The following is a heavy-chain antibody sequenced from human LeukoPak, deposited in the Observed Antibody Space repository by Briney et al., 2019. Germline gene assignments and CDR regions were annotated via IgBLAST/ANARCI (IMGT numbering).Heavy chain of an antibody. V-gene: IGHV3-9*01. CDR1: GFTFDDYA. CDR3: ARVGSTSWYLDY. D-gene: IGHD2-2*01. J-gene: IGHJ4*02. CDR2: ISWNSGSI. Sequence: GGSLRLSCAASGFTFDDYAMHWVRHAPGKGLEWVSGISWNSGSIGYADSVKGRFTISRDNAKNSLYLQMNSLRADDTAVYYCARVGSTSWYLDYWGQGTLVTVSS.